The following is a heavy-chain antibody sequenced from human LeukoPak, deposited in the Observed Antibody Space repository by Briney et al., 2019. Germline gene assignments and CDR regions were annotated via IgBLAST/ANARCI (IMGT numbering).Heavy chain of an antibody. CDR1: GGSFSGYY. CDR3: ASAKRSSWYLYPYYYYGMDV. Sequence: SETLSLTCAVYGGSFSGYYWSWIRQPPGKGLEWIGEINHSGSTNYNPSLKSRVTISVDTPKNQFSLKLSSVTAADTAVYYCASAKRSSWYLYPYYYYGMDVWGQGTTVTVSS. V-gene: IGHV4-34*01. J-gene: IGHJ6*02. D-gene: IGHD6-13*01. CDR2: INHSGST.